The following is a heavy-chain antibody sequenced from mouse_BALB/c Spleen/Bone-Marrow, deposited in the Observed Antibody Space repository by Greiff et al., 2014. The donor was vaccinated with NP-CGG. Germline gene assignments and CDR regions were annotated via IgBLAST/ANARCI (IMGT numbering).Heavy chain of an antibody. V-gene: IGHV5-12-1*01. CDR1: GLAFSRYD. J-gene: IGHJ4*01. CDR2: ITNGGDNT. CDR3: VRHKNYYAMDY. Sequence: EVHLVESGGGLVKPGGSLKLSCAASGLAFSRYDMSWVRQTPEKRLEWVAYITNGGDNTYYPDTVKGRFTISRDNAKNTLYLQMSSLKSEDTAMYYCVRHKNYYAMDYWGQGTSVTVSS.